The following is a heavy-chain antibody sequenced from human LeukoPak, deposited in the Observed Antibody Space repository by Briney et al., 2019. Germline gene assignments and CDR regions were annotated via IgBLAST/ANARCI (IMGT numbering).Heavy chain of an antibody. CDR3: GRPVTGVSPSGAIDF. CDR2: IWPGGSDT. CDR1: GYTFTNSW. D-gene: IGHD1-26*01. Sequence: GDSLKISCKASGYTFTNSWIGWVCQKPGKGLEWMGIIWPGGSDTRYSPSFQGQVTISADKSITTAYLQWSSLKASDTAMYYCGRPVTGVSPSGAIDFWGQGTQVTVSS. V-gene: IGHV5-51*01. J-gene: IGHJ4*02.